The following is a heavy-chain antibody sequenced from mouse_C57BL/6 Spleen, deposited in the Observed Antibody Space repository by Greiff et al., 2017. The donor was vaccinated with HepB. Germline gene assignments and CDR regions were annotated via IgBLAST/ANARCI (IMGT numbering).Heavy chain of an antibody. CDR3: ARRGKTGDY. CDR1: GYTFTSYW. J-gene: IGHJ2*01. Sequence: QVQLQQPGAELVKPGASVKLSCKASGYTFTSYWMQWVKQRPGQGLEWIGEIDPSDSYTNYNQKFKGKATLTVDTSSSTSYMQLSSLTSEDSAVYYCARRGKTGDYWGQGTTLTVSS. V-gene: IGHV1-50*01. D-gene: IGHD4-1*01. CDR2: IDPSDSYT.